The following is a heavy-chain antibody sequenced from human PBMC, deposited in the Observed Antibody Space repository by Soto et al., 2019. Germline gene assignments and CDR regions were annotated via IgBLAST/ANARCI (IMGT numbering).Heavy chain of an antibody. CDR3: ARDRRGHYDFWSGGYYYYYYMDV. J-gene: IGHJ6*03. V-gene: IGHV3-53*04. D-gene: IGHD3-3*01. Sequence: PGGSLRLSCAASGFTVSSNYMSWVRQAPGKGLEWVSVIYSGGSTYYADSVKGRFTISRHNSKNTLYLQMNSLRAEDTAVYYCARDRRGHYDFWSGGYYYYYYMDVWGKGATVTVSS. CDR2: IYSGGST. CDR1: GFTVSSNY.